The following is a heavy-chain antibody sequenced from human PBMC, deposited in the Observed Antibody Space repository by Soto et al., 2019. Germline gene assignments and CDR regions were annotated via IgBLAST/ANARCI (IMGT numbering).Heavy chain of an antibody. CDR1: GGFVSSGSYY. CDR2: MSHSGGT. CDR3: ARVERGTATTVVDAFDI. V-gene: IGHV4-34*01. Sequence: QVQLQQWGAGLLKPSETLSLTCAVYGGFVSSGSYYWSWIRQPPGKGLEWIGEMSHSGGTHFNPSLKSRLTISVDTSKNKFSLMMSSVTAADTALYYCARVERGTATTVVDAFDIWGPGTMVTVSS. D-gene: IGHD1-1*01. J-gene: IGHJ3*02.